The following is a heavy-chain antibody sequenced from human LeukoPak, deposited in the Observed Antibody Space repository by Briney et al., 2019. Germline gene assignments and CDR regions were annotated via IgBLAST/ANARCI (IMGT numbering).Heavy chain of an antibody. CDR3: AKDTSIGKYCTSGVCSPFDY. D-gene: IGHD2-8*01. V-gene: IGHV3-23*01. J-gene: IGHJ4*02. CDR2: ISDSGDYT. Sequence: GGSLRLSCAASRFAFDTHAMSWVRQAPGKGLEWVSAISDSGDYTYYADSVKGRFTISRDNSKNTLYLHVNSLRAEDTAVYYCAKDTSIGKYCTSGVCSPFDYWGQGTLVTVSS. CDR1: RFAFDTHA.